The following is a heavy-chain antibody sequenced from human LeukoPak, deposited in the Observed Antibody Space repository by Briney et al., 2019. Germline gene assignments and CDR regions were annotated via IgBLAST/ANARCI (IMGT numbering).Heavy chain of an antibody. Sequence: SETLSLTCTVSGGPISSYYWSWIRQSPGKGLECIGYIHYTGSTNYSPSLKSRVTISVDTSKNQFSLKLRSVTAADTAVYYCARISSSNWYNERGAFDVWGQGTMVTVSS. CDR1: GGPISSYY. CDR3: ARISSSNWYNERGAFDV. V-gene: IGHV4-59*01. D-gene: IGHD6-13*01. CDR2: IHYTGST. J-gene: IGHJ3*01.